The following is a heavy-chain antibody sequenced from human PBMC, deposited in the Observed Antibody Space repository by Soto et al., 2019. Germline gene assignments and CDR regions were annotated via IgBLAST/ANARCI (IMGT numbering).Heavy chain of an antibody. J-gene: IGHJ4*02. V-gene: IGHV1-18*04. Sequence: ASVKVSCKASGYTFTSYGISWVRQAPGQGLEWMGWISAYNGNTNYAQKLQGRVTMTTDKSTSTDYMELRSLTSGGTAVYYCARESAHYYFDYWGQGTLVTVSS. CDR3: ARESAHYYFDY. CDR1: GYTFTSYG. CDR2: ISAYNGNT.